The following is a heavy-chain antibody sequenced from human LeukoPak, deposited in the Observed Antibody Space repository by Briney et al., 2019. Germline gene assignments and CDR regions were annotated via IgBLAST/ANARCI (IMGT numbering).Heavy chain of an antibody. D-gene: IGHD4-17*01. J-gene: IGHJ4*02. V-gene: IGHV3-23*01. CDR2: IRGSDGST. CDR3: ARDVYGDYGGLDY. CDR1: GFTFSTYA. Sequence: GGSLRLSCAASGFTFSTYAMSWVRQAPGKGLEWVSSIRGSDGSTYYADSVKGRFAISRDNSKNTLYLQMNSLRAEDTAVYYCARDVYGDYGGLDYWGQGTLVTVSS.